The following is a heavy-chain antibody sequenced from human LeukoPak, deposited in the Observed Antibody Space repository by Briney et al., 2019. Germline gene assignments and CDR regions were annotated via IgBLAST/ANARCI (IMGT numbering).Heavy chain of an antibody. D-gene: IGHD3-10*01. CDR1: GYTFTRYR. CDR3: ARVGGDQGLLWFGEFYYYYYMDV. CDR2: ISDDNGNT. Sequence: ASVKVSCKASGYTFTRYRISWVRQAPGQGLEWMGWISDDNGNTNYVQKLQGRVTITTDTATSTAYMDLRSLRSDHTAVYYCARVGGDQGLLWFGEFYYYYYMDVWGKDTTDTVSS. J-gene: IGHJ6*03. V-gene: IGHV1-18*01.